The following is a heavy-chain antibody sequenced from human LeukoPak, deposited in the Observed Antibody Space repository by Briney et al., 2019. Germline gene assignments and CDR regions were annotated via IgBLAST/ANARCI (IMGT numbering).Heavy chain of an antibody. D-gene: IGHD2-21*02. V-gene: IGHV4-34*01. CDR2: INHSGST. CDR3: AIESYCGGGCSFDY. J-gene: IGHJ4*02. CDR1: GGSFSGYY. Sequence: SETLSLTCAVYGGSFSGYYWSWIRQPPGKGLEWIGEINHSGSTNYNPSLKSRVTISVDTSKNQFSLKLSSVTAADTAVYYCAIESYCGGGCSFDYWGQGTLVTVSS.